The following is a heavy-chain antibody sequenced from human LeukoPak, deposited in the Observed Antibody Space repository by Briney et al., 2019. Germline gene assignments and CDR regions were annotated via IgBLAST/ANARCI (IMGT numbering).Heavy chain of an antibody. D-gene: IGHD6-13*01. J-gene: IGHJ4*02. CDR2: IYSTGSI. V-gene: IGHV4-4*07. CDR3: ARQIASAGTAGFDF. CDR1: SDSISSFY. Sequence: SETLSLTCTVSSDSISSFYWTWIRQPAGKGLEWIGRIYSTGSINYNPSLKSRVTMSVDTSKNQFSLRLRSVTAADTAVYYCARQIASAGTAGFDFWGQGALVTVSS.